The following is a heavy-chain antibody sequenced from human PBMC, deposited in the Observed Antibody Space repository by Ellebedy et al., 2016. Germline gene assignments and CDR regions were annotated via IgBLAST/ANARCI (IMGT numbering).Heavy chain of an antibody. Sequence: GESLKISXAASGFSVTSIDMSWVRQAPGKGLELVSLIYGGGTSYYAESVKGRFTISRDNSKKTLYLQMSGLGAEDTAVYYCAKASGGRYRDDVRFDPWGQGTLVTVSS. CDR3: AKASGGRYRDDVRFDP. CDR1: GFSVTSID. J-gene: IGHJ5*02. D-gene: IGHD2-15*01. V-gene: IGHV3-53*01. CDR2: IYGGGTS.